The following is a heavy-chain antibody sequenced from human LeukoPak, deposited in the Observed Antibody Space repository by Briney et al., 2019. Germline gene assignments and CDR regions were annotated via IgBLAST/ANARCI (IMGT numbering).Heavy chain of an antibody. CDR2: IRYDGNNK. D-gene: IGHD3-22*01. CDR3: AKDGDYYDSSGYYSDY. V-gene: IGHV3-30*02. Sequence: GGSLRLSCAASGFTFSSYGMHWVRQAPGKGLEWVAFIRYDGNNKYYADSVKGRFTISRDNSKNTLYLQVNSLRAEDTAVYYCAKDGDYYDSSGYYSDYWGQGTLVTVSS. J-gene: IGHJ4*02. CDR1: GFTFSSYG.